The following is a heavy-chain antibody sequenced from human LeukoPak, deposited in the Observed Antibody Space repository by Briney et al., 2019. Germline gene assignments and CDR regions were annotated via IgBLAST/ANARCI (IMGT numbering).Heavy chain of an antibody. Sequence: GEALQISCKGSGFRFTSYWIGWVRQMPGKGLEWMGIIYPGDSDTRYSPSFQGQVTISADKSISTAYLQWSSLKASDTAMYYCARTPAAGSSDYWGQGTLVTVSS. V-gene: IGHV5-51*01. J-gene: IGHJ4*02. D-gene: IGHD6-13*01. CDR1: GFRFTSYW. CDR3: ARTPAAGSSDY. CDR2: IYPGDSDT.